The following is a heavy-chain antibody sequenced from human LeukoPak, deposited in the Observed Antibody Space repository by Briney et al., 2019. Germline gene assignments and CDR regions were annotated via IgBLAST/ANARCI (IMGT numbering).Heavy chain of an antibody. D-gene: IGHD3-3*01. J-gene: IGHJ4*02. CDR2: INHSGST. CDR1: GGSFSGYY. Sequence: SETLSLTCAVYGGSFSGYYWSWIRQPPGKGLEWIGEINHSGSTNYNPSLKSRVTISVDTSKNQFSLKLSSVTAADTAVYYCARNYDFWSGYLGYFDYWGQGTLVTVSS. V-gene: IGHV4-34*01. CDR3: ARNYDFWSGYLGYFDY.